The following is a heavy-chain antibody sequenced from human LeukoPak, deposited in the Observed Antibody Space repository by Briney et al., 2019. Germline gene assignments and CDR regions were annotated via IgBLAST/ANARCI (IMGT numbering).Heavy chain of an antibody. D-gene: IGHD3-3*01. V-gene: IGHV4-59*08. Sequence: SETLSLTCTVSGGSISSYYWSWIRQPPGKGLEWIGYIYYSGSTNYNPSLKSRVTISVDASKNQFSLKLSSVTAADTAVYYCARHKGFLEWLPHDAFDIWGQGTVVTVSS. CDR2: IYYSGST. CDR3: ARHKGFLEWLPHDAFDI. CDR1: GGSISSYY. J-gene: IGHJ3*02.